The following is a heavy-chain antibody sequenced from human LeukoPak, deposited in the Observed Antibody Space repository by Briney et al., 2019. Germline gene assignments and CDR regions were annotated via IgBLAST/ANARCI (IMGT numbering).Heavy chain of an antibody. Sequence: GGSLRLSCAGSGFSFSSYGMHWVRQAPGKGLEWMAFIRSDGSNKYYADSVKGRFTISRDNSKNTLYLQMNSLRAEDTAVYYCARSKVPDYYYYMDVWGKGTTVTVSS. D-gene: IGHD3-10*01. CDR1: GFSFSSYG. CDR2: IRSDGSNK. J-gene: IGHJ6*03. CDR3: ARSKVPDYYYYMDV. V-gene: IGHV3-30*02.